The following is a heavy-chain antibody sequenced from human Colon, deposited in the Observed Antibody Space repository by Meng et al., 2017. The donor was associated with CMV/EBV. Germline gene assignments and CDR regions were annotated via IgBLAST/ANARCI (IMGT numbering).Heavy chain of an antibody. V-gene: IGHV3-74*01. CDR3: ARDVLGSCKGTSCYRLSP. CDR2: INDDGSTT. CDR1: FTFSRYW. D-gene: IGHD2-2*01. Sequence: FTFSRYWMHWVRHVPGQGLVWVSHINDDGSTTGHADSVKGRFTISRDNAKNTLYLQMNSLRAEDTAVYYCARDVLGSCKGTSCYRLSPWGQGTLVTVSS. J-gene: IGHJ5*02.